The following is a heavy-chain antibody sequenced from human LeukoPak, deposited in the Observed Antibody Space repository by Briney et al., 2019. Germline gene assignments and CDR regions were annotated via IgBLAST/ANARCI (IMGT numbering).Heavy chain of an antibody. J-gene: IGHJ3*02. CDR3: ARIGDYYDSSGYYGAFDM. CDR1: GYSISSGYY. D-gene: IGHD3-22*01. Sequence: SETLSLTCSVSGYSISSGYYWAWIRQPPGKGLEWIGTIYHSGNTYYTPSLKSRVTISVDTSKNQFSLKLSSVTAADTAVYYCARIGDYYDSSGYYGAFDMWGQGTMVTVSS. V-gene: IGHV4-38-2*02. CDR2: IYHSGNT.